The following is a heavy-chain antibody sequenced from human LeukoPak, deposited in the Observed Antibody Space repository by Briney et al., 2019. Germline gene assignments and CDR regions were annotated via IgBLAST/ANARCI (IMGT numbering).Heavy chain of an antibody. CDR1: GGNFNSYA. Sequence: SVKVSCKASGGNFNSYAISWVRQAPGQGFEWMGGFIPIFGTANYAQKFQGRVMITADESTSTAYMDLNSLRAEDTDVYYCAMSPPGLIYMDGWGKGTTVAVSS. V-gene: IGHV1-69*13. D-gene: IGHD2-8*01. CDR3: AMSPPGLIYMDG. CDR2: FIPIFGTA. J-gene: IGHJ6*03.